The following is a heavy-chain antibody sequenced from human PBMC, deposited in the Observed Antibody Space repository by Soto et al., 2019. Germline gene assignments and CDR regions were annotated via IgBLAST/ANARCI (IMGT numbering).Heavy chain of an antibody. D-gene: IGHD3-16*01. V-gene: IGHV3-15*07. J-gene: IGHJ4*02. CDR2: IRSKADGGST. Sequence: DVELVESGGGLGKPGESLRLSCAVSGLTFRNVWMSWVRQAPGRGLEWVGRIRSKADGGSTGYAAPVNGRFIVSRDDSKDMLYLQMNGLKIEDTAVYYCTTDEGDARGFYNFDYWGQGILVTVSS. CDR3: TTDEGDARGFYNFDY. CDR1: GLTFRNVW.